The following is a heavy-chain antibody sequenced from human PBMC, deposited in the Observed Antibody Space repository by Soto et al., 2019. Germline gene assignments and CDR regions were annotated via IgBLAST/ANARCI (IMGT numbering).Heavy chain of an antibody. CDR2: INHSGST. V-gene: IGHV4-34*01. CDR3: ARGVEMAATFYHYYYMDV. J-gene: IGHJ6*03. D-gene: IGHD6-19*01. CDR1: GGSFSSGGYY. Sequence: PSETLSLTCTVSGGSFSSGGYYWSRIRQPPGKGLEGNGEINHSGSTNYNPSLKSRVTVSGDTSKKQFSLKVSSVTAADTAVYYCARGVEMAATFYHYYYMDVWGKGTTVTVSS.